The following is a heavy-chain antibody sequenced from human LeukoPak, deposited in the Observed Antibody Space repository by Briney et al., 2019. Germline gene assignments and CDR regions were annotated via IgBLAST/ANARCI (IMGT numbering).Heavy chain of an antibody. CDR1: GFTFSSYW. CDR3: ARVRVEGAVVTTFDY. J-gene: IGHJ4*02. D-gene: IGHD4-23*01. CDR2: ITSDGSTT. Sequence: GGSLRLSCAASGFTFSSYWMHWVRQAPGKGLVWVSRITSDGSTTSYADSVKGRFTISRDNAKNSLYLQMNSLRAEGTALYHCARVRVEGAVVTTFDYWGQGTLVTVSS. V-gene: IGHV3-74*01.